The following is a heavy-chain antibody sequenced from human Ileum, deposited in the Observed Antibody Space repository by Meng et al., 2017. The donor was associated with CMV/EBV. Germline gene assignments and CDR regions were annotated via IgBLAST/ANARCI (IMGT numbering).Heavy chain of an antibody. J-gene: IGHJ4*02. CDR3: TRGDY. V-gene: IGHV1-8*02. Sequence: ASAKVSCKAFGYTFTNHDINWVRQVAGQGLEWVGAINPNSGNTDHAQKLQGRVTLTRNISVKTVYMELTDLRSDGVAIYYCTRGDYWGQGTLVTVSS. CDR2: INPNSGNT. CDR1: GYTFTNHD.